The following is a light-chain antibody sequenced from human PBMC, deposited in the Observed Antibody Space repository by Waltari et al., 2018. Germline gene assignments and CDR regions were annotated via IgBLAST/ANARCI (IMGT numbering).Light chain of an antibody. V-gene: IGLV2-11*01. CDR1: RSAVGGYDY. J-gene: IGLJ3*02. CDR2: GVY. CDR3: CSYANSKWV. Sequence: QSVLTQPRSVSGSPGQSVAISCTGTRSAVGGYDYVSWYQQYPGKAPKVMIYGVYKRPSGVPDRFSGSKSGNTASLSISGLQAEDEADYYCCSYANSKWVFGGGTKLTVL.